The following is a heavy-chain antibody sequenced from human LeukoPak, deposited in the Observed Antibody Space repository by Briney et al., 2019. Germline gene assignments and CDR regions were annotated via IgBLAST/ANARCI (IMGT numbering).Heavy chain of an antibody. Sequence: HSGRSLRLSCAASGFIFNHHAMHWVRQAPGKGLEWVAVIWSDKSNRFYGDSVRGRFTISRDDSRKTVYLQMERMAAEDTAIYYCAKDAQRGFDYSNSLEYWGQGALVTVAS. CDR1: GFIFNHHA. D-gene: IGHD4-11*01. J-gene: IGHJ4*02. CDR2: IWSDKSNR. V-gene: IGHV3-33*06. CDR3: AKDAQRGFDYSNSLEY.